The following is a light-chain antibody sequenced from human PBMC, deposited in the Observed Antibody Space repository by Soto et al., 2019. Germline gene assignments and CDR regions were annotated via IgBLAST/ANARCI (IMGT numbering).Light chain of an antibody. Sequence: EIVLTQSPGTLSLSPGERATLSCRASQSVTTNLAWYQQKPGQAPRLLIHGASIRATGIPARFSGSGSGTEFALTISSLQSEDFAVYYCQQRTDRPPWTFGQGTKVDIK. CDR2: GAS. CDR1: QSVTTN. J-gene: IGKJ1*01. V-gene: IGKV3-15*01. CDR3: QQRTDRPPWT.